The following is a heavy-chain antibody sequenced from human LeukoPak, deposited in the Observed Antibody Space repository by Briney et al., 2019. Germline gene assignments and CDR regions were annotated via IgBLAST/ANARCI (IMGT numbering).Heavy chain of an antibody. Sequence: QSGGSLRLSCAASGFTFSSYGMHWVRQAPGKGLEWVAVISYDGSNKYYADSVKGRFTISRDNSKNALYLQMNSLRAEDTAVYYCAKGQVCDYWGQGTLVTVSS. D-gene: IGHD2-8*01. V-gene: IGHV3-30*18. CDR3: AKGQVCDY. J-gene: IGHJ4*02. CDR2: ISYDGSNK. CDR1: GFTFSSYG.